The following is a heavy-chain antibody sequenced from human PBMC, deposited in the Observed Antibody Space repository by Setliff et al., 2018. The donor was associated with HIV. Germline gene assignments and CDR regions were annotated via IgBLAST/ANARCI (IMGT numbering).Heavy chain of an antibody. CDR3: ARFPTVVTAPGF. J-gene: IGHJ4*02. Sequence: SETLSLTCTVSGGSISSTNCFWGWSRQPPGKGLEWIGNVFYSGSTYYNPSLKSRVSMSIDTSRNQFSLKLTSVTAADTAVYFCARFPTVVTAPGFWGRGTLVTVSS. D-gene: IGHD2-21*02. CDR2: VFYSGST. V-gene: IGHV4-39*01. CDR1: GGSISSTNCF.